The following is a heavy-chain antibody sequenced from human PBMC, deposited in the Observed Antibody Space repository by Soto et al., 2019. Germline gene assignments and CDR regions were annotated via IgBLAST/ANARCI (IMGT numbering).Heavy chain of an antibody. Sequence: PSETLSLTCTVSGGSITRTSYYWGWIRQPQGKGLEWFGTIFESGTTYYNPSLKSRVTISVDTSKNLFSLNLIFLTAADTVVYYCASPLLGGILAAAGSFDYWGQGTLVTVSS. D-gene: IGHD6-13*01. CDR2: IFESGTT. CDR3: ASPLLGGILAAAGSFDY. CDR1: GGSITRTSYY. J-gene: IGHJ4*02. V-gene: IGHV4-39*01.